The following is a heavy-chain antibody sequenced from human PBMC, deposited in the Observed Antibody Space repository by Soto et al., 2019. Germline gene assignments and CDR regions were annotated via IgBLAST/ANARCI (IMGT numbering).Heavy chain of an antibody. CDR2: ISYDGSNK. V-gene: IGHV3-30-3*01. Sequence: GGSLRLSWAASGVNFSSYAMHWVRQATGKGLEWVAVISYDGSNKYYADSVKGRFTISRDNSKNTLYLQMNSLRAEDTAVYYYARSAHSSSSSFPYYYSSAMDAWGQGPPVTASS. D-gene: IGHD6-6*01. J-gene: IGHJ6*02. CDR1: GVNFSSYA. CDR3: ARSAHSSSSSFPYYYSSAMDA.